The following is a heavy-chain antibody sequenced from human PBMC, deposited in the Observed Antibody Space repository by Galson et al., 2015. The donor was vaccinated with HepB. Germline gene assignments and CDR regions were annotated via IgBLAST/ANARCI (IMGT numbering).Heavy chain of an antibody. V-gene: IGHV3-53*01. Sequence: SLRLSCAASGFTVSSNFMSWVRQAPGKGLEWVSVIYSDGSTYYADSVRGRFTISRDNSKNTLYLQMNGLRAEDTAVYYCARAFYSGGYSDAFDIWGQGTMVTVSS. J-gene: IGHJ3*02. CDR2: IYSDGST. CDR3: ARAFYSGGYSDAFDI. D-gene: IGHD1-26*01. CDR1: GFTVSSNF.